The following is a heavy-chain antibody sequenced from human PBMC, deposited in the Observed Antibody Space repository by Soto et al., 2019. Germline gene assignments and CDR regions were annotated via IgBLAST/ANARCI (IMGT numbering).Heavy chain of an antibody. D-gene: IGHD6-19*01. V-gene: IGHV3-23*01. CDR3: AKSRSAWYFWFDP. CDR1: GFTFTSYV. J-gene: IGHJ5*02. Sequence: EVQLLESGGGLVQPGGSLRLSCAASGFTFTSYVMSWVRQAPGKGLEWVSAISGDNSSTYSSDSVQGRFTISRDNSRNTLYLHMNSLRAEDTAVYYCAKSRSAWYFWFDPWGQGTLVTVSS. CDR2: ISGDNSST.